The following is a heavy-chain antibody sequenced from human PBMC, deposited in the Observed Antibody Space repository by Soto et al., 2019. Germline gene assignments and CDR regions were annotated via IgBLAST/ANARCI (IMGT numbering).Heavy chain of an antibody. CDR1: GGSISSSSYY. J-gene: IGHJ4*02. CDR2: IYYSGST. V-gene: IGHV4-39*01. CDR3: ARQGPDYDILTGYYTPSYYFDY. D-gene: IGHD3-9*01. Sequence: PSETLSLTCTVSGGSISSSSYYWGWIRQPPGKGQEWIGSIYYSGSTYYNPSLKSRVTISVDTSKNQFSLKLSSVTAADTAVYYCARQGPDYDILTGYYTPSYYFDYWGQGTLVTVSS.